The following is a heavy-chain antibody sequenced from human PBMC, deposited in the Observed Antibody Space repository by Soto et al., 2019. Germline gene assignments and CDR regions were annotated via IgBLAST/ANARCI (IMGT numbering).Heavy chain of an antibody. D-gene: IGHD2-2*01. Sequence: SVKVSCKASGGTFSSYAISWVRQAPGQGLEWMGGIIPIFGTANYAQKFQGRVTITADESTSTAYMELSSLRSEDTAVYYCARVKVVVPAAIGGAFDIWGQGTMVTVSS. CDR1: GGTFSSYA. J-gene: IGHJ3*02. CDR3: ARVKVVVPAAIGGAFDI. V-gene: IGHV1-69*13. CDR2: IIPIFGTA.